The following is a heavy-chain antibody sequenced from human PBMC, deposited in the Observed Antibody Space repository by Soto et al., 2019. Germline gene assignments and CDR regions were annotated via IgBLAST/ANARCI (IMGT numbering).Heavy chain of an antibody. V-gene: IGHV1-69*13. CDR2: IIXIFGKA. Sequence: GXXVKVSCKASGSTFSNYAISWVRQAPGQGLEWXGGIIXIFGKANYAQXXQGRVTITXEESNSTAYMELSSLRSEDTAVYYCARVSDPMIWGKGTLVTVYS. J-gene: IGHJ4*02. CDR1: GSTFSNYA. CDR3: ARVSDPMI. D-gene: IGHD3-22*01.